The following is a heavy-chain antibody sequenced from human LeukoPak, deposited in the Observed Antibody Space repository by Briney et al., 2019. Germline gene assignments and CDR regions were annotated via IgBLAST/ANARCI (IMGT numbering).Heavy chain of an antibody. J-gene: IGHJ6*03. D-gene: IGHD4-11*01. V-gene: IGHV4-61*02. Sequence: SETLSLTCTVSGGSISSGSYYWSWIRQPAGKGLEWIGRIYTSGSTNYNPSLKSRVTISVDTSKNQFSLKLSSVTAADTAVYYCARGRYSNAPPLGYMDVWGKGTTVTVSS. CDR3: ARGRYSNAPPLGYMDV. CDR2: IYTSGST. CDR1: GGSISSGSYY.